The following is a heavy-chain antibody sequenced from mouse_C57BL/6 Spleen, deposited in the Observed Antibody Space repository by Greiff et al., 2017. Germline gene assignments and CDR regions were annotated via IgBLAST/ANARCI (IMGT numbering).Heavy chain of an antibody. CDR2: INPGSGGT. Sequence: SGAELVRPGTSVKVSCKASGYAFTNYLIEWVKQRPGQGLEWIGVINPGSGGTNYNEKFKGKATLTADKSSSTAYMQLSSLTSEDSAVYFCARRWDGGYVGGWGTGTTVTVAS. V-gene: IGHV1-54*01. CDR3: ARRWDGGYVGG. CDR1: GYAFTNYL. D-gene: IGHD4-1*01. J-gene: IGHJ1*03.